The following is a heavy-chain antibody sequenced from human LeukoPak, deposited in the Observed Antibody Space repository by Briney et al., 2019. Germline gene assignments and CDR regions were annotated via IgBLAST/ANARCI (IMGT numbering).Heavy chain of an antibody. CDR1: GGSITGYY. J-gene: IGHJ4*02. D-gene: IGHD2-21*02. V-gene: IGHV4-59*01. CDR3: ARVRRYCGNDCYNFDY. Sequence: SETLSLTCTVSGGSITGYYWSCIRQPPGKGLEWSGYIYYRGSINYNPSLKSRVTISRDTSKNQFSLRLSSVTAADTAVYYCARVRRYCGNDCYNFDYWGQGTLVTVSS. CDR2: IYYRGSI.